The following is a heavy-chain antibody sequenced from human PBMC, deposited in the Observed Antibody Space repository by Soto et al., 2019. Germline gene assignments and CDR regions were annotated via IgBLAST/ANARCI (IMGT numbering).Heavy chain of an antibody. CDR3: ASSGIVGREVNTWFDP. CDR1: AGSITTSY. Sequence: SETLSLTCTVSAGSITTSYWSWIRQPLGKALEWIGYISYRGSTNYNPSLKRRLTISIDTSKSQISLKLTSMTTADTAVYYCASSGIVGREVNTWFDPWGQGTLVTVSS. CDR2: ISYRGST. D-gene: IGHD3-22*01. V-gene: IGHV4-59*01. J-gene: IGHJ5*02.